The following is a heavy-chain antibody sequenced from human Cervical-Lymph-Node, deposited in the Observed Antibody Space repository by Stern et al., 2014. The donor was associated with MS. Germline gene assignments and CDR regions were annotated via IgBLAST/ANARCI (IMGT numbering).Heavy chain of an antibody. V-gene: IGHV1-2*04. CDR1: GYTFTGFF. J-gene: IGHJ4*02. Sequence: VQLVQSGAEVKKPGASVKVSCAASGYTFTGFFLHWVRQAPGQGLEWVGGINPNTGVTKSAQKFQGWVTLTRDTNINTVYMELNRLKSDDTAVFYCARGYPFFDNWGQGTLVTVSS. CDR2: INPNTGVT. CDR3: ARGYPFFDN. D-gene: IGHD2-15*01.